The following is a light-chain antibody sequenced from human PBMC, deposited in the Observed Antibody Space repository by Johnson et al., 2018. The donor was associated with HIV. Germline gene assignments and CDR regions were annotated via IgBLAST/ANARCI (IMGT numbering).Light chain of an antibody. CDR1: SSNIGNNY. CDR2: DNN. J-gene: IGLJ1*01. CDR3: GTWDSSLSAHV. Sequence: QSVLTQPPSVSAAPGQKVTISCSGSSSNIGNNYVSWYQQLPGTAPKLLIYDNNKRPSGIPDRFSGSKSGTSATLGITGLQTWDEADYYCGTWDSSLSAHVFGTGTKVTGL. V-gene: IGLV1-51*01.